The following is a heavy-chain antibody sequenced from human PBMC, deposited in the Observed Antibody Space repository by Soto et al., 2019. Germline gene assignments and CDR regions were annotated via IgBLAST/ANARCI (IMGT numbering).Heavy chain of an antibody. V-gene: IGHV1-2*02. CDR1: GYTFTGYY. Sequence: AASVKVSCKASGYTFTGYYMHWVRQAPGQGLEWMGWINPNSGGTNYAQKFQGRVTMTRDTSISTAYMELSRLRSDDTAVYYCARDMPAYDHYGMDVWGQGTTVTVSS. D-gene: IGHD3-3*01. CDR3: ARDMPAYDHYGMDV. CDR2: INPNSGGT. J-gene: IGHJ6*02.